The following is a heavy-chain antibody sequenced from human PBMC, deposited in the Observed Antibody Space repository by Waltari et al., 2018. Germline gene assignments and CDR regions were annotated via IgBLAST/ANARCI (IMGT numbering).Heavy chain of an antibody. CDR2: ISAYNGNT. J-gene: IGHJ4*02. V-gene: IGHV1-18*01. CDR1: GYPFTSFG. Sequence: VQLVQSGADVKKPGASVKVSCKASGYPFTSFGIRWLRQAPGKGLEWMGWISAYNGNTNYAQKLQGRVTMTTDTSTSTAYMELRSLRSDDTAVYYCARSDLSYYYDSSGYYLDYWGQGTLVTVSS. D-gene: IGHD3-22*01. CDR3: ARSDLSYYYDSSGYYLDY.